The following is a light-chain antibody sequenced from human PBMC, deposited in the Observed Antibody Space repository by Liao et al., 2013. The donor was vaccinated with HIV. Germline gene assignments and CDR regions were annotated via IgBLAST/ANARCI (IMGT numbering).Light chain of an antibody. V-gene: IGLV3-1*01. Sequence: SYELTQPPSVSVSPGQTATITCSGDKLGDKYPCWYQQKPDQSPVLVIYQDTKRPSGIPERFSGSNSGNTATLTISGTQALDEADYYCQAWDSTTVLFGGGTKLTVL. CDR1: KLGDKY. J-gene: IGLJ2*01. CDR2: QDT. CDR3: QAWDSTTVL.